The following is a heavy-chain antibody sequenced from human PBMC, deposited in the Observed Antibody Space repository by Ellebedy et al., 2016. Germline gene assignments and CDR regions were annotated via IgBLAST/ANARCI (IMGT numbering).Heavy chain of an antibody. V-gene: IGHV3-21*01. CDR2: ISSSSSYI. CDR1: GFTFSSYS. J-gene: IGHJ4*02. D-gene: IGHD3-22*01. Sequence: GGSLRLSCAASGFTFSSYSMNWVRQAPGKGLEWVSSISSSSSYIYYADSVKGRFTISRDNAKNSLYLQMNSLRAEDTAWYYCAREVLMHFYDSSGYPDYWGQGTLVTVSS. CDR3: AREVLMHFYDSSGYPDY.